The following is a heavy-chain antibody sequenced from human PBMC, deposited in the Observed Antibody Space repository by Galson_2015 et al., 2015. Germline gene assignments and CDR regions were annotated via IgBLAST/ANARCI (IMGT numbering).Heavy chain of an antibody. V-gene: IGHV3-9*01. CDR3: AKDYCSSTSCYILDY. J-gene: IGHJ4*02. CDR1: GFTFDDYA. D-gene: IGHD2-2*02. Sequence: SLRLSCAASGFTFDDYAMHWVRQAPGKGLEWVSGTSWNSGSIGYADSVKGRFTISRDNAKNSLYLQMNSLRAEDTALYYCAKDYCSSTSCYILDYWGQGTLVTVSS. CDR2: TSWNSGSI.